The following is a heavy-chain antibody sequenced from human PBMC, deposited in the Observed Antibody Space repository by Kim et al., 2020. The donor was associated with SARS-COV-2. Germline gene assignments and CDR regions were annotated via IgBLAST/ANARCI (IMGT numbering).Heavy chain of an antibody. CDR2: IYFSGST. J-gene: IGHJ6*02. V-gene: IGHV4-39*07. D-gene: IGHD3-10*01. CDR1: GVFITSPHYY. CDR3: ARGTWFGELGSMDV. Sequence: LSLTCSVSGVFITSPHYYWAWIRQSPGKGLEWVGGIYFSGSTYYTPSLRSRVSISVDTSKNQFSLNLNSVTAADTAVYYCARGTWFGELGSMDVWGQGTTVTVSS.